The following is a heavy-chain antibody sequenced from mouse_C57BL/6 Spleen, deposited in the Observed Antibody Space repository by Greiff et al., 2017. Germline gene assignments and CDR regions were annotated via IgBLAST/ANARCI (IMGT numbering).Heavy chain of an antibody. CDR2: IHPNSGST. CDR1: GYTFTSYW. J-gene: IGHJ4*01. Sequence: QVQLQQPGAELVKPGASVKLSCKASGYTFTSYWMHWVKQRPGQGLEWIGMIHPNSGSTNYNEKFKSKATLTVDKSSSTAYMQLSSLTSEDSAVYYYSFRNYGSSPYYYAMDYWGQGTSVTVSS. V-gene: IGHV1-64*01. D-gene: IGHD1-1*01. CDR3: SFRNYGSSPYYYAMDY.